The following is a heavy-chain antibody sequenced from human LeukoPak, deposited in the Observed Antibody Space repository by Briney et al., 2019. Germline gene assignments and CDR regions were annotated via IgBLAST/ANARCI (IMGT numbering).Heavy chain of an antibody. D-gene: IGHD3-22*01. J-gene: IGHJ4*02. V-gene: IGHV3-74*01. CDR1: GFTFSSFA. CDR2: ISSDGIST. CDR3: ARHYYDSGSYYTTEY. Sequence: PGGSLRLSCVASGFTFSSFAMSWVRQAPGQGLVWVSRISSDGISTFYADSVKGRFTISRDNAKNTLYLQMNSLRAEDTAVYYCARHYYDSGSYYTTEYWGQGTRVTVSS.